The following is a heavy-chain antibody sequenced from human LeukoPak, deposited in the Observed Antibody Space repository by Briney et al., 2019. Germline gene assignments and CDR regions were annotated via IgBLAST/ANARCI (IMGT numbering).Heavy chain of an antibody. V-gene: IGHV4-39*01. J-gene: IGHJ4*02. Sequence: SETLSLTCTVSGGSISSSSYYWGWIRQPPGTGLEWIGSIYYSGSTYYNPSLKSRVTISVDTSKNQFSLKLSSVTAADTAVYYCARHVYDSSGYYLESFDYWGQGTLVTVSS. CDR1: GGSISSSSYY. D-gene: IGHD3-22*01. CDR3: ARHVYDSSGYYLESFDY. CDR2: IYYSGST.